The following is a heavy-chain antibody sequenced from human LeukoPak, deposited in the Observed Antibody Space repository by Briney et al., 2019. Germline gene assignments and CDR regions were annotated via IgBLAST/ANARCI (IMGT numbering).Heavy chain of an antibody. CDR1: GGSISSRSYY. CDR2: IYYSGDT. Sequence: SETLSLTCTVSGGSISSRSYYWGWIRQPPEKGLEWIANIYYSGDTYYNPSLKSRVTISVDTSKNQFSLKLSSVAAADTAVYYCARDRSRWDLLPFDSWGQGTLVTVSS. D-gene: IGHD1-26*01. CDR3: ARDRSRWDLLPFDS. J-gene: IGHJ4*02. V-gene: IGHV4-39*07.